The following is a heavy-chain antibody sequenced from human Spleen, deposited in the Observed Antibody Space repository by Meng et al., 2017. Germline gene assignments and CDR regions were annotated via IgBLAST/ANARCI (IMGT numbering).Heavy chain of an antibody. CDR3: ERGEYYSTWYYMGY. J-gene: IGHJ4*02. CDR2: IAYDGSSE. CDR1: GFTFSNYA. Sequence: GESLKISCAASGFTFSNYAMHWVRQAPGKGLEWVTVIAYDGSSEYYADSVKGRFTISRDNSQNTLYLQLNSLRPEDTAVYYCERGEYYSTWYYMGYWGQGTLVTVSS. D-gene: IGHD2-2*02. V-gene: IGHV3-30*04.